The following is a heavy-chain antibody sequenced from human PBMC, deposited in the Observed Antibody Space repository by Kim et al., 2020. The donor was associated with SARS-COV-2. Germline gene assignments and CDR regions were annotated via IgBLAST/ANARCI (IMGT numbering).Heavy chain of an antibody. D-gene: IGHD3-3*01. J-gene: IGHJ4*02. V-gene: IGHV1-2*02. Sequence: ASVKVSCKASGYTFTDYYIHWVRQAPGQGLEWMGWINPYSGDTNYAQKFQGRVTMTRDTSISTPYVELSSLRSDDTAVYYCARSAHFWSGHYLDFWGQGTLNPVSS. CDR1: GYTFTDYY. CDR2: INPYSGDT. CDR3: ARSAHFWSGHYLDF.